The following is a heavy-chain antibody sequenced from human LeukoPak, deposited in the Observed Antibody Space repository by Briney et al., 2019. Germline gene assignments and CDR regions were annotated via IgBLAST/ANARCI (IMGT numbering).Heavy chain of an antibody. CDR3: ARGNLYTAATIEDY. CDR1: GFDFSRYV. J-gene: IGHJ4*02. D-gene: IGHD3-16*01. CDR2: ISPEGYMK. V-gene: IGHV3-30-3*01. Sequence: GGSLRLSCAASGFDFSRYVIHWVRQGPGKELEWVAVISPEGYMKDYADSVKGRFTVSRDNSKNTVYLQMNSLSAEDTSRYYCARGNLYTAATIEDYWGQGTLVTVSS.